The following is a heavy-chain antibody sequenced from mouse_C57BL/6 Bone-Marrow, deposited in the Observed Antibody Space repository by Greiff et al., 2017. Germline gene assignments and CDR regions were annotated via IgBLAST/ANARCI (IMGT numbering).Heavy chain of an antibody. D-gene: IGHD2-5*01. CDR1: GYTFTTYP. V-gene: IGHV1-47*01. CDR3: ARIDSDYRAWFAY. Sequence: HVQLQQSGAELVKPGASVKMSCKASGYTFTTYPIEWMKQNHGKSLEWIGNFHPYNDDTKYNEKFKGKATLTVEKSSSAVYWELNRLTSNDSAVYYCARIDSDYRAWFAYWGQGTLVTVSA. J-gene: IGHJ3*01. CDR2: FHPYNDDT.